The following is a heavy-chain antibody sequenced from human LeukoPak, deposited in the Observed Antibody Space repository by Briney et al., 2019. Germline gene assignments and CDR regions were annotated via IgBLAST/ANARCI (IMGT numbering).Heavy chain of an antibody. CDR2: INQDGSER. CDR1: GFTFSASW. Sequence: GGSLRLSCAGSGFTFSASWMTWVRQAPGKRLEWVVSINQDGSERYYVDSVKGRFIISRDNARNSLYLQMNSLRAEDTAVYYCTRPYGYCSDGGSCFPFDFWGQGTLLTVSS. V-gene: IGHV3-7*01. D-gene: IGHD2-15*01. J-gene: IGHJ4*02. CDR3: TRPYGYCSDGGSCFPFDF.